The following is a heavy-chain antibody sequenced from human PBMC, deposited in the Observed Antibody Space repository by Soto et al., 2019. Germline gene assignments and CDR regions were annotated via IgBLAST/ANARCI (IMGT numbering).Heavy chain of an antibody. Sequence: GGSLRLSSAASGFTFSSYGMHWVRQAPGEGLEWVAVISYDGSNKYYADSVKGRFTISRDNSKNTLYLQMNSLRAEDTAVYYCAKDWVHYSDSRGYYSTLQAFDIWGQGTMVTVSS. CDR2: ISYDGSNK. CDR3: AKDWVHYSDSRGYYSTLQAFDI. J-gene: IGHJ3*02. D-gene: IGHD3-22*01. CDR1: GFTFSSYG. V-gene: IGHV3-30*18.